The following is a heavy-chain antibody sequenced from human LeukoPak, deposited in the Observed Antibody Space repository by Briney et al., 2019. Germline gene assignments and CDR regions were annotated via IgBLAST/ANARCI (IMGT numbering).Heavy chain of an antibody. Sequence: ASVKVSCKASGYTFTGYYMHWVRQAPGQGLEWMGRINPNSGGTNYAQKFQGRVTMTRDTSISTAYMELSRLRSDDTAVYYCASNAPSGGSGSYYYYSYYMDVWGKGTTVTVSS. V-gene: IGHV1-2*06. CDR1: GYTFTGYY. D-gene: IGHD3-10*01. J-gene: IGHJ6*03. CDR3: ASNAPSGGSGSYYYYSYYMDV. CDR2: INPNSGGT.